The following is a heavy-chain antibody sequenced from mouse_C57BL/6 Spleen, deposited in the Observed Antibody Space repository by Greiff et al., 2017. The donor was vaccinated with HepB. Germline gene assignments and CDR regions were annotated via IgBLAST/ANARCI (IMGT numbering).Heavy chain of an antibody. CDR2: IYPGDGDT. V-gene: IGHV1-80*01. CDR1: GYAFSSYW. Sequence: VQLQQSGAELVKPGASVKISCKASGYAFSSYWMNWVKQRPGKGLEWIGQIYPGDGDTNYNGKFKGKATLTADKSSSTAYMQLSSLTSEDSAVYLCARGLKFITEAMDYWGQGTSVTVSS. D-gene: IGHD1-1*01. CDR3: ARGLKFITEAMDY. J-gene: IGHJ4*01.